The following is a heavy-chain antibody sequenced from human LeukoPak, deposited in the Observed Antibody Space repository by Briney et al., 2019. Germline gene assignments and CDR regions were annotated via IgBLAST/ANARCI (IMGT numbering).Heavy chain of an antibody. CDR2: IHSGGST. J-gene: IGHJ6*02. Sequence: GGSLRLSCAASGFTVSSNYMIWVRQAPGKGLEWVSVIHSGGSTYYADSVKGRFTISRDNSKNTLYLQMNSLRAEDTAVYYCAKTFSYGYADYYYYGMDVWGQGTTVTVSS. V-gene: IGHV3-53*01. CDR1: GFTVSSNY. D-gene: IGHD5-18*01. CDR3: AKTFSYGYADYYYYGMDV.